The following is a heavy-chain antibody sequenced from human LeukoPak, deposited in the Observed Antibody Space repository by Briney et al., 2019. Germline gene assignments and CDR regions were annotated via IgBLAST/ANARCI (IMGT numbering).Heavy chain of an antibody. CDR2: IYHSWST. CDR3: ARSKLQLERWSWYFDL. J-gene: IGHJ2*01. D-gene: IGHD1-1*01. CDR1: GYPNNSCYY. Sequence: SDTLSLTCAVSGYPNNSCYYRGWIRHPPGAGLDWIGSIYHSWSTYYNPSLKIRVTISVDTSKNQFSLKLSSVTAADTAVYYCARSKLQLERWSWYFDLWGRGTLVTVSS. V-gene: IGHV4-38-2*01.